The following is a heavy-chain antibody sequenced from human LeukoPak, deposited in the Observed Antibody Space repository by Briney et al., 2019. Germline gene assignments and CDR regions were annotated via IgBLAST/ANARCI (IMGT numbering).Heavy chain of an antibody. Sequence: SETLSLTCTVSGGSISSYYWSWTRQPPGKGLEWIGSIYYSGSTNYNPSLKSRVTISVDTSKNQFSLKLSSVTAADTAVYYCAKVAKYYYGPETYFFFEHWGQGTLVTVSS. J-gene: IGHJ4*02. CDR3: AKVAKYYYGPETYFFFEH. D-gene: IGHD3-10*01. CDR1: GGSISSYY. CDR2: IYYSGST. V-gene: IGHV4-59*01.